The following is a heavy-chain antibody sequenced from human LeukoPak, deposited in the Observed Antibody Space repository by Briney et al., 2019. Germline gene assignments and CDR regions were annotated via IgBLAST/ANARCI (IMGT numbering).Heavy chain of an antibody. CDR3: VREGYCGGDCSSAWYFDL. CDR1: GFTFNSYA. CDR2: IDNYGSST. D-gene: IGHD2-21*02. Sequence: GGSLRLSCAASGFTFNSYAMSWVRHAPGKGLVWVSRIDNYGSSTRYADSVKGRFTISRDSAKNTLYLQMNSLRAEDTAVYYCVREGYCGGDCSSAWYFDLWGRGTLVTVSS. J-gene: IGHJ2*01. V-gene: IGHV3-74*01.